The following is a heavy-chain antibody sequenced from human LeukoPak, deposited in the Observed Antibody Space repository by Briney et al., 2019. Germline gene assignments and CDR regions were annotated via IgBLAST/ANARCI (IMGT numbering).Heavy chain of an antibody. CDR2: IRNDGSNK. J-gene: IGHJ6*03. CDR1: GFTFSSNG. Sequence: PGGSLRLSCVASGFTFSSNGMHWVRQAPGKGLEWVAFIRNDGSNKYYADSVKGRFTISRDNSKNTLYLQMNSLRAEDTAVYYCAKEGIFGVVRSYMDVWGKGTTVTVSS. D-gene: IGHD3-3*01. V-gene: IGHV3-30*02. CDR3: AKEGIFGVVRSYMDV.